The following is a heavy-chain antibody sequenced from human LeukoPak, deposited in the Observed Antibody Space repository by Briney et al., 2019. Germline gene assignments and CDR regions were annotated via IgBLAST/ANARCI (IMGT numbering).Heavy chain of an antibody. Sequence: GGSLRLSCAASGFTFDRYTMIWVRQAPGKGLEWVSAISGSGGDTWYADSLKGRFAASRDNSKSTVSLQMNSLRAEGTAVYFCVKADVTSGPYCFDYWGQGDLVYGSS. CDR3: VKADVTSGPYCFDY. J-gene: IGHJ4*02. V-gene: IGHV3-23*01. CDR1: GFTFDRYT. D-gene: IGHD2-21*02. CDR2: ISGSGGDT.